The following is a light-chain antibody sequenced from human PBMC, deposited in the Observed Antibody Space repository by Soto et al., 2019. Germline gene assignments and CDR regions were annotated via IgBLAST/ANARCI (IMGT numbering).Light chain of an antibody. CDR2: AAS. Sequence: DIQMTQSPSTLSASVGDRVTITCRASQTISSWLAWYQQKPEKAPKLLIYAASTLESGVSSRFSGRGSGTEFTLTINSLQPEDFATYYCQQYKSYLRTFGQGTKVDIK. CDR3: QQYKSYLRT. V-gene: IGKV1-5*01. J-gene: IGKJ1*01. CDR1: QTISSW.